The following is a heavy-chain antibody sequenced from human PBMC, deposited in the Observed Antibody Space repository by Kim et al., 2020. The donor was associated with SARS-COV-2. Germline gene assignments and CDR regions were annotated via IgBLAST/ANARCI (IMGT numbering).Heavy chain of an antibody. CDR2: ISAYNGNT. D-gene: IGHD3-22*01. J-gene: IGHJ6*02. CDR3: AREGYYYDSSGYYSTSYYYYYGMDV. V-gene: IGHV1-18*04. Sequence: ASVKVSCKASGYTFTSYGISWVRQAPGQGLEWMGWISAYNGNTNYAQKLQGRVTMTTDTSTSTAYMELRSLRSDDTAVYYCAREGYYYDSSGYYSTSYYYYYGMDVWGQGTTVTVSS. CDR1: GYTFTSYG.